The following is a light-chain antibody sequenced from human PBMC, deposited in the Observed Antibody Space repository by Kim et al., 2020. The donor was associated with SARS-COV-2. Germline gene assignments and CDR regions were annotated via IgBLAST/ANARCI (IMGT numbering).Light chain of an antibody. J-gene: IGKJ1*01. Sequence: ESVGDRVTITCRASESISNWLAWYQHKPGKAPKLLMYKASSLESGVPSRFSGSGSGTEFTLTISSLQPDDFAAYHCQQYKSYPWTFGQGTKVDIK. CDR2: KAS. CDR1: ESISNW. CDR3: QQYKSYPWT. V-gene: IGKV1-5*03.